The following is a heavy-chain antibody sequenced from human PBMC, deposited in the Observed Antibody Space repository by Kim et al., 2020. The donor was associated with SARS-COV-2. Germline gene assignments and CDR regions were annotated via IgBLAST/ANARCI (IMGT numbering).Heavy chain of an antibody. Sequence: GGSLRLSCAASGFTFSSYGMHWVRQAPGKGLEWVAVISYDGSNKYYADSVKGRFTISRDNAKNPLYLQMNSLRAEDTAVYYCARDGIWYDSSGTRPTDYWGQGTLVTVSS. D-gene: IGHD3-22*01. V-gene: IGHV3-33*05. CDR1: GFTFSSYG. J-gene: IGHJ4*02. CDR3: ARDGIWYDSSGTRPTDY. CDR2: ISYDGSNK.